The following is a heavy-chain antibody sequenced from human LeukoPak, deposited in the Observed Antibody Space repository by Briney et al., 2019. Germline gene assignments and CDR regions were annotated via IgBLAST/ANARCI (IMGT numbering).Heavy chain of an antibody. D-gene: IGHD6-13*01. CDR1: GGTFSSYA. V-gene: IGHV1-69*04. J-gene: IGHJ6*02. Sequence: ASVKVSCKASGGTFSSYAISWVRQAPGQGLEWMGRIIPILGIANYAQKFQGRVTITADKSTSTAYMELSSLRSEDTAVYYCARNGGVAAAGTRGYYYGMDVWGQGTTVTVSS. CDR2: IIPILGIA. CDR3: ARNGGVAAAGTRGYYYGMDV.